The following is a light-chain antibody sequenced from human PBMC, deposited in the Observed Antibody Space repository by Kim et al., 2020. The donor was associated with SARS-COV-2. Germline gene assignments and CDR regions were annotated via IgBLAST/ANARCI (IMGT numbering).Light chain of an antibody. CDR3: QQFSKWPLT. CDR1: QTVDRN. J-gene: IGKJ4*01. CDR2: RAS. V-gene: IGKV3-15*01. Sequence: PGERVTLSCRASQTVDRNLAWYQQKGGQPPRLLIYRASTRATDLPDRFSGSGSGTEFTLTIHSLRSEDSGNYYCQQFSKWPLTFGGGTKVDIK.